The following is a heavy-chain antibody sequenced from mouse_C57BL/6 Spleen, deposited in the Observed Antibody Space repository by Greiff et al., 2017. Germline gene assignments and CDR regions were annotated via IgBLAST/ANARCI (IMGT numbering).Heavy chain of an antibody. CDR2: IYPSDSET. J-gene: IGHJ2*01. V-gene: IGHV1-61*01. Sequence: QVQLQQPGAELVRPGSSVKLSCKASGYTFTSYWMDWVKQRPGQGLEWIGNIYPSDSETHYNQKFKDKATLTVDKSSSTAYMQLSSLTSEDSAVYYCAREDYDGYYFDYWGQGTTLTVSS. CDR1: GYTFTSYW. CDR3: AREDYDGYYFDY. D-gene: IGHD2-4*01.